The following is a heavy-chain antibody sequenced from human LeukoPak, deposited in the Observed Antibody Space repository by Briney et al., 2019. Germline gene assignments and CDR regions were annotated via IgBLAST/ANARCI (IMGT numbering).Heavy chain of an antibody. D-gene: IGHD1-26*01. Sequence: GGSLRLSCAASGFTFSSYWMHWVRQAPGKGLVWVSRINSDGSSTSYADSVKGRFTISRDNAKNSLYLQMNSLRAEDTAVYYCATPLGAPYYRYWGQGTLVTVSS. CDR2: INSDGSST. CDR3: ATPLGAPYYRY. CDR1: GFTFSSYW. J-gene: IGHJ4*02. V-gene: IGHV3-74*01.